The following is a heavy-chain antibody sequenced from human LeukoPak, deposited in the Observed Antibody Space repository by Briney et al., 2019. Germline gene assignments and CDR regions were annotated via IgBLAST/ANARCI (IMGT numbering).Heavy chain of an antibody. CDR3: VRGAYYYAY. D-gene: IGHD3-10*01. Sequence: GGSLRLSCAASAFTISSYWMSWVRQTPGKGLEWVANIKQDGSEKYYVDSVKGRFSISRDNVKNALYLQMNSLRVDDTGIYYCVRGAYYYAYWSQGALVTVSS. CDR2: IKQDGSEK. CDR1: AFTISSYW. J-gene: IGHJ4*02. V-gene: IGHV3-7*01.